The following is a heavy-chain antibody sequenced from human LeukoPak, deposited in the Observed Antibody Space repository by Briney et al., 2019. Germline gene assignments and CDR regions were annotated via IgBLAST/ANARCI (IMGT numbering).Heavy chain of an antibody. CDR3: ARDPWRATGYSSS. V-gene: IGHV1-2*02. CDR1: GYTFTGYY. Sequence: GASVKVSCKASGYTFTGYYMHWVRQAPGQGLEWMGWINPNSGGTNYAQKFQGRVTMTRDTSISTAYMELSRLRSDDTAVYYCARDPWRATGYSSSWGQGTLVTVSS. D-gene: IGHD6-19*01. CDR2: INPNSGGT. J-gene: IGHJ5*02.